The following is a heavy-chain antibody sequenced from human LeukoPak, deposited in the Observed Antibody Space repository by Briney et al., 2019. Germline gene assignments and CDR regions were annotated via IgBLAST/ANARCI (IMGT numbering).Heavy chain of an antibody. CDR2: IRYDGSIK. Sequence: GGSLRLSRAASGFTFSSYGMHWIRQAPGKGLEWVAFIRYDGSIKYYADSVKGRFTISRDNSKDTLYLQMNSLRAEDTAVYYCAKDKYSPFDYWGQGTLVTVSS. CDR3: AKDKYSPFDY. V-gene: IGHV3-30*02. D-gene: IGHD5-18*01. J-gene: IGHJ4*02. CDR1: GFTFSSYG.